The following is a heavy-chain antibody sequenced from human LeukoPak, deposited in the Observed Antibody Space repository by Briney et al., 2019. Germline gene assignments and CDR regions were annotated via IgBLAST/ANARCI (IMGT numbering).Heavy chain of an antibody. Sequence: SETLSLTCTVSGGSVSSGSYYWSWIRQPPGKGLEWIGYIYCSGSTNYNPSLKSRVTISVDTSKNQFSLKLSSVTAADTAVYYCAREQAAGGLDYWGQGTLVTVSS. D-gene: IGHD6-13*01. CDR3: AREQAAGGLDY. CDR1: GGSVSSGSYY. J-gene: IGHJ4*02. V-gene: IGHV4-61*01. CDR2: IYCSGST.